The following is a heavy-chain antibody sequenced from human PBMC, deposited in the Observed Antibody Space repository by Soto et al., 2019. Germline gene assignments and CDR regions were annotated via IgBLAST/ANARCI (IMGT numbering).Heavy chain of an antibody. D-gene: IGHD3-16*02. CDR3: ARLSFTFGGVIVSGLDY. Sequence: TSETLSLTCTFSGGSLSSGGFYWSWVRQPPGEGLEWIGYIYYSGSTYYNPSLKSRVTISVDTSKNQFSLKLSSVTAADTAVYYCARLSFTFGGVIVSGLDYWGQGTLVTVSS. CDR1: GGSLSSGGFY. CDR2: IYYSGST. J-gene: IGHJ4*02. V-gene: IGHV4-30-4*01.